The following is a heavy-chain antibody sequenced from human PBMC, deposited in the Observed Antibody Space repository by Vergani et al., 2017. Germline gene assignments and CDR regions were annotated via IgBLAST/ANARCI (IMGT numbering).Heavy chain of an antibody. D-gene: IGHD2-21*01. Sequence: VMLVQSGAEVKKPGASLKISCKHSDSSFTSNQIAWVRQMSGKGLQWMGNITPFDSKFAYSPSFQGQVIMSIDKSITTAYLQWRSLEASDTAIYYCTRHVPGGDGACLHFDHWGQGTQVTVSS. CDR2: ITPFDSKF. J-gene: IGHJ4*02. CDR3: TRHVPGGDGACLHFDH. CDR1: DSSFTSNQ. V-gene: IGHV5-51*01.